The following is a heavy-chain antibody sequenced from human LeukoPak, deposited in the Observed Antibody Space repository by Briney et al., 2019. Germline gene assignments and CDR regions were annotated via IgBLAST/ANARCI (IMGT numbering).Heavy chain of an antibody. J-gene: IGHJ4*02. Sequence: GGSLRLSCAASGFIFSNYAMSWVRQAPGKGLEWVSSISRSATTIYYADSVKGRFTISRDNAKNSLYLQMNSLRAEDTAVYFCARVGALSSSWLLYWGQGTLVTVSS. CDR1: GFIFSNYA. CDR3: ARVGALSSSWLLY. D-gene: IGHD6-13*01. V-gene: IGHV3-48*03. CDR2: ISRSATTI.